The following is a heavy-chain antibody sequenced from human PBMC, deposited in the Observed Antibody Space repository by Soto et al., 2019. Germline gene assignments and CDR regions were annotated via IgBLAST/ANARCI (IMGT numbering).Heavy chain of an antibody. CDR2: SSWNSGSI. Sequence: EVQLVESGGGLVQPGRSLRLSCAASGFTFDDYAMHWVRQRPGKGLEWVSGSSWNSGSIGYADSVKGRFTISRDNAKNSVYLQMNSLRAEDTALYYCAKGDYYDSSGSPYYLDYWGQGTLVTVSS. D-gene: IGHD3-22*01. CDR1: GFTFDDYA. CDR3: AKGDYYDSSGSPYYLDY. J-gene: IGHJ4*02. V-gene: IGHV3-9*01.